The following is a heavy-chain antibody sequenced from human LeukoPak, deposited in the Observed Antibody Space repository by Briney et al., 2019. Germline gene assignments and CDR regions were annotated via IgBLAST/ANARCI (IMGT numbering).Heavy chain of an antibody. CDR1: GFTFSTYA. V-gene: IGHV3-23*01. D-gene: IGHD5-24*01. J-gene: IGHJ4*02. CDR2: IRGSGRST. CDR3: AKRGVDGYNEDFDY. Sequence: GGSLRLSCAASGFTFSTYAMSWVRQAPGKGLEWVSGIRGSGRSTYYADSVKGRFTISRDNSKNTLYLQMNSLRAEDTAVYYCAKRGVDGYNEDFDYWGQGTLVTVSS.